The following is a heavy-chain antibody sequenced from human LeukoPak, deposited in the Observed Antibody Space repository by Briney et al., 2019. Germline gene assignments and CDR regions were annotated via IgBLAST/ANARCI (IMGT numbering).Heavy chain of an antibody. V-gene: IGHV3-7*01. CDR3: ARDRGRNSFDY. D-gene: IGHD1-14*01. J-gene: IGHJ4*02. CDR1: GFTFSSYA. Sequence: GRSLRLSCAASGFTFSSYAMHWVRQAPGKGLEWVASMKPDGSESWYVDSVKGRFTISRDNSKNSLYLQLTSLRAEDTALYYCARDRGRNSFDYWGQGTLVSVSS. CDR2: MKPDGSES.